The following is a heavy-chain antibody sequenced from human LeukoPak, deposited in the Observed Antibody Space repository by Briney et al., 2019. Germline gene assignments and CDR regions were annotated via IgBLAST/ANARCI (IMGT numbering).Heavy chain of an antibody. CDR1: GFTFSSYS. Sequence: PGGSLRLSCAASGFTFSSYSMNWVRQAPGKGLEWVSSISSSSSYIHYADSVKGRFTISRDNAKNSLYLQMNSLRAEDTAVYYCATIPAAAGTRYYYYMDVWGKGTTVTVSS. D-gene: IGHD6-13*01. J-gene: IGHJ6*03. V-gene: IGHV3-21*01. CDR3: ATIPAAAGTRYYYYMDV. CDR2: ISSSSSYI.